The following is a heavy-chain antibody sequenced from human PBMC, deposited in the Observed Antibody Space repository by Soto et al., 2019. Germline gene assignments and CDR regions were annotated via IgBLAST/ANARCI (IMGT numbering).Heavy chain of an antibody. CDR2: INTYNGNT. V-gene: IGHV1-18*03. CDR1: GYTFTRYG. CDR3: ARDTYGLFDS. Sequence: GASVKVSCKASGYTFTRYGISWVRQAPGQGLEWMGWINTYNGNTNYAQRLQGRVTMTTDTSTSTAYMELRSLRSDDMAVYYCARDTYGLFDSWGQGTLVTVSS. D-gene: IGHD3-10*01. J-gene: IGHJ4*02.